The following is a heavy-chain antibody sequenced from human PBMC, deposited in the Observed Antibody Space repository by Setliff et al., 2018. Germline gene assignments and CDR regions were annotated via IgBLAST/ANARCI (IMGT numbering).Heavy chain of an antibody. CDR3: ARLAGNYHGMDV. V-gene: IGHV4-34*01. D-gene: IGHD3-10*01. Sequence: KPSETLSLTCAVYGGSFSGYYWSWIRQPPGKGLEWIGEINHSGSTNYNPSLKSRVTIAVDTSKNQFSLKLSSVTAEDTAVYYCARLAGNYHGMDVWGQGTTVTVSS. CDR1: GGSFSGYY. J-gene: IGHJ6*02. CDR2: INHSGST.